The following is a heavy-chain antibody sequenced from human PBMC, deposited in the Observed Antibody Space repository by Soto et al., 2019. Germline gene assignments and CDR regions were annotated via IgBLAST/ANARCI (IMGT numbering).Heavy chain of an antibody. V-gene: IGHV1-3*01. CDR2: INAGNGNT. Sequence: ASVKVSCKASGYTCTSYAMHWVRQAPGQRLEWMGWINAGNGNTKYSQKFQGKVTITRDTFAGTAYMELSSLRSEYTAVYYCARGYCSGGSCSWFDPWGQGTLVTVSS. D-gene: IGHD2-15*01. CDR1: GYTCTSYA. CDR3: ARGYCSGGSCSWFDP. J-gene: IGHJ5*02.